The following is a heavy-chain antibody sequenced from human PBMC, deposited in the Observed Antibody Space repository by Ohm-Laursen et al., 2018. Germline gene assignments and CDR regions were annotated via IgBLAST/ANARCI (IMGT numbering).Heavy chain of an antibody. J-gene: IGHJ4*02. CDR1: GGSISSYY. CDR2: IYYSGST. D-gene: IGHD6-13*01. Sequence: TLSLTCTVSGGSISSYYWSWIRQPPGKGLEWIGYIYYSGSTYYSPSLKSRVTISVDTSKNQFSLKLNSVTAADTAVYYCARVRAGYSPDYWGQGTLVTVSS. CDR3: ARVRAGYSPDY. V-gene: IGHV4-59*08.